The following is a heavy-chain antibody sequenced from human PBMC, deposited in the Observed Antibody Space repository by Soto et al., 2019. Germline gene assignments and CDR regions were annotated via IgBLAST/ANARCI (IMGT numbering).Heavy chain of an antibody. CDR1: GFTLSDYW. V-gene: IGHV3-73*01. CDR3: TRHTVDY. CDR2: VRSKTQNYAT. Sequence: GSLRLSYAVSGFTLSDYWMSWVRQASGKGLEWVGRVRSKTQNYATEFAASVRGRFTISRDESKKTIYLHMSGLKTEDTAVYYCTRHTVDYWGQGTPVTVSS. D-gene: IGHD4-4*01. J-gene: IGHJ4*02.